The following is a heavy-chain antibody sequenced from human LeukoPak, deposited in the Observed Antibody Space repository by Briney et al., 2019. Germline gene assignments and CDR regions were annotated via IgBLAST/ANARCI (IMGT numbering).Heavy chain of an antibody. CDR3: AKNQPDYCSGASCFSNFDH. Sequence: GGSLRLSCAASGFTFSSYSMNWVRQAPGMGLEWVSFISGSTGSTYHADSVKGRFTTSRDNSKNTLYLHMDSLGAEDTAVYYCAKNQPDYCSGASCFSNFDHWGQGTLVTVSS. CDR2: ISGSTGST. CDR1: GFTFSSYS. J-gene: IGHJ4*02. D-gene: IGHD2-15*01. V-gene: IGHV3-23*01.